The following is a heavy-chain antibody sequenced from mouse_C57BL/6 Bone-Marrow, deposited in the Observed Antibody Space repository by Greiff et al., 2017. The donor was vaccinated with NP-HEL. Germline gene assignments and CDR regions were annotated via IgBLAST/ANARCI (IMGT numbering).Heavy chain of an antibody. Sequence: EVKLVESGGGLVQSGRSLRLSCATSGFTFSDFYMEWVRQAPGKGLEWIAASRNKANDYTTEYSASVKGRFIVSRDTSQSILYLQMNALRAEDTAIYYCARDAPYDSYYAMDYWGQGTSVTVSS. D-gene: IGHD2-4*01. CDR3: ARDAPYDSYYAMDY. J-gene: IGHJ4*01. CDR1: GFTFSDFY. V-gene: IGHV7-1*01. CDR2: SRNKANDYTT.